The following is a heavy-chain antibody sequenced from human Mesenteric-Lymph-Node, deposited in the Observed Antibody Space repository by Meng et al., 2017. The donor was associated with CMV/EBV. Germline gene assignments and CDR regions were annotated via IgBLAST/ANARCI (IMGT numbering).Heavy chain of an antibody. CDR3: AKSLGYCRGGSCYGMDV. CDR1: GFTFSSYA. D-gene: IGHD2-15*01. V-gene: IGHV3-23*03. CDR2: IYSGGSST. J-gene: IGHJ6*02. Sequence: GGSLRLSCAASGFTFSSYAMSWVRQAPGKGLGRGSVIYSGGSSTYYADSVKGRFTISRDNSKNTLYLQMNSLSAEDTAVYYCAKSLGYCRGGSCYGMDVWGQGTTVTVSS.